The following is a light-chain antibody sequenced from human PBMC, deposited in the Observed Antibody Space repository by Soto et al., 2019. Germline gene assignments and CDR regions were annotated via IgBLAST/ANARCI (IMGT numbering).Light chain of an antibody. CDR1: QSVSSSY. CDR2: GAS. V-gene: IGKV3-20*01. J-gene: IGKJ1*01. CDR3: QQYGSSPFVA. Sequence: EIVLTQSPGTLSLSPGEGATLSFRASQSVSSSYLAWYQQKPGQAPRPIIYGASTRATGIPDRFSGSGSGTDFTLTISRLEPEDFAVYYCQQYGSSPFVAFGQGTKVDI.